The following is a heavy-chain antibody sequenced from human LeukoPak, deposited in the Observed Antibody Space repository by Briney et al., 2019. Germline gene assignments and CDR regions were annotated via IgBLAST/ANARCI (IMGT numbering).Heavy chain of an antibody. CDR3: AKAPWRDSSAYWYFGL. D-gene: IGHD3-22*01. CDR2: ISASGGST. V-gene: IGHV3-23*01. J-gene: IGHJ2*01. Sequence: GGTLRLSCAASGFTFSNYAMTWVRQAPGKGLEWVSTISASGGSTYYADSVKGRFTISRDNSKNSLYLQMNSLRAEDKAVYYCAKAPWRDSSAYWYFGLWGRGTLVTVSS. CDR1: GFTFSNYA.